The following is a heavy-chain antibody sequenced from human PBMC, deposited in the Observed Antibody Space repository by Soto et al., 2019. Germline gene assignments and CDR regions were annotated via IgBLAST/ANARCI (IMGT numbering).Heavy chain of an antibody. CDR3: ANFPGGSYRDDYFDY. CDR1: GFTFSSYA. V-gene: IGHV3-23*01. Sequence: GGSLRLSCAASGFTFSSYAMSWVRQAPGKGLEWVSAISGSGGSTYYADSVKGRFTISRDNSKNTLYLQMNSLRAEDTAVYYCANFPGGSYRDDYFDYWGQGTLVTVSS. CDR2: ISGSGGST. D-gene: IGHD3-16*02. J-gene: IGHJ4*02.